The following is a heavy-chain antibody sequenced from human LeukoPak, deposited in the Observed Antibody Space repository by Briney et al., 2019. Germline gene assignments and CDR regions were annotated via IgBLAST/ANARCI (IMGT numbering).Heavy chain of an antibody. D-gene: IGHD4-17*01. V-gene: IGHV1-2*02. CDR1: GYTFTGYY. CDR2: INPNSGGT. J-gene: IGHJ5*02. CDR3: ARVEKTTVTTEGNWFDP. Sequence: ASVKVSCKASGYTFTGYYMHWVRQAPGQGLEWMGWINPNSGGTNYAQKFQGRVTMTRDTSISTAYMELSRLSSDDTAVYYCARVEKTTVTTEGNWFDPWGQGTLVTVSS.